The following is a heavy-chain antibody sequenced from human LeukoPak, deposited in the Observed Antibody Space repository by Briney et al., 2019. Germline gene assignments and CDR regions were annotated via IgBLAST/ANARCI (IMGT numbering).Heavy chain of an antibody. V-gene: IGHV1-3*01. CDR2: INAGNGNT. CDR3: AREGIAAAGDPFDY. J-gene: IGHJ4*02. CDR1: GYTFTSYA. Sequence: ASVKVYCKASGYTFTSYAMHWVRQAPGQRLEWMGWINAGNGNTKYSQKFQGRVTITRDTSASTAYMELSSLRSEDTAVYYCAREGIAAAGDPFDYWGQGTLVTVSS. D-gene: IGHD6-13*01.